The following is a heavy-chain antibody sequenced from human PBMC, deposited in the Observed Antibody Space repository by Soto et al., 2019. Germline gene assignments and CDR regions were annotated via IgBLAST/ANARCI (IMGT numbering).Heavy chain of an antibody. D-gene: IGHD6-19*01. CDR1: GFTFSSYE. Sequence: QPGGSLRLSCAASGFTFSSYEMNWVRQAPGKGLEWVSYISSSGSTIYYADSVKGRFTISGDNAKNSLYLQMNSLRAEDTAVYYCASRSPGWLVRADYYGMDVWGQGTTVTVSS. J-gene: IGHJ6*02. CDR3: ASRSPGWLVRADYYGMDV. CDR2: ISSSGSTI. V-gene: IGHV3-48*03.